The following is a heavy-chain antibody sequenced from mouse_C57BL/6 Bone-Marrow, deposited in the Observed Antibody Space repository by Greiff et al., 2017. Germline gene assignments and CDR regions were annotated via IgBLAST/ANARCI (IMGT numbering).Heavy chain of an antibody. CDR2: IYPGSGST. V-gene: IGHV1-55*01. J-gene: IGHJ2*01. Sequence: QVQLQQPGAELVKPGASVKMSCKASGYTFTSYWITWVKQRPGQGLEWIGDIYPGSGSTNYNEKFKSKATLTVDTSSSTAYMQRSSLTSEDSAVYDCAIRRVYYCSFDYWGQGTTLTVSS. CDR3: AIRRVYYCSFDY. CDR1: GYTFTSYW. D-gene: IGHD1-1*01.